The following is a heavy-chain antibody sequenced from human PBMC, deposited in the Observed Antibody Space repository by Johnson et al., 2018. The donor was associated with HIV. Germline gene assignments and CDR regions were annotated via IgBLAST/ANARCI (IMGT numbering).Heavy chain of an antibody. J-gene: IGHJ3*02. CDR2: IYSGGST. CDR3: ARVVVVVATGRVGAFVS. Sequence: MLLVESGGGVVQPGGSLRLSCAASGFTVSSNYMSWVRQAPGKGLEWVSVIYSGGSTYYADSVKGRFTISRDNAKKSLYLQRNSLRAEDTALYYCARVVVVVATGRVGAFVSWDHVTMVTVAS. D-gene: IGHD2-15*01. V-gene: IGHV3-66*01. CDR1: GFTVSSNY.